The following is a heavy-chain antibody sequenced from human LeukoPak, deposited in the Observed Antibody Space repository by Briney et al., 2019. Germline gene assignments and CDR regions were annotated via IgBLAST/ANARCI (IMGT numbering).Heavy chain of an antibody. Sequence: GASVKVSCKASGFTFTSSAMQWVRQARGQRLEWIGWIVVGSGNTNYAQKFQERVTITRDMSTSTAYMELSSLRSEDTAVYYWAADGPATNYYYGMDVWGQGTTVTVSS. CDR3: AADGPATNYYYGMDV. J-gene: IGHJ6*02. D-gene: IGHD3/OR15-3a*01. CDR1: GFTFTSSA. V-gene: IGHV1-58*02. CDR2: IVVGSGNT.